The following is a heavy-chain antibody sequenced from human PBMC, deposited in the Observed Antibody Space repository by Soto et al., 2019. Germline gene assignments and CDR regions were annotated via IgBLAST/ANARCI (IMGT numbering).Heavy chain of an antibody. CDR3: ARTIRYCSGGSCYSYFDY. CDR1: GGTFSSYA. J-gene: IGHJ4*02. Sequence: QVQLVQSGAEVQKPGSSVKVSCKASGGTFSSYAISWVRQAPGQGLEWMGGIIPIFGTANYAQKFQGRVTITADESTSTAYMELSSLRSEDTAVYYCARTIRYCSGGSCYSYFDYWGQGTLVTVSS. V-gene: IGHV1-69*01. CDR2: IIPIFGTA. D-gene: IGHD2-15*01.